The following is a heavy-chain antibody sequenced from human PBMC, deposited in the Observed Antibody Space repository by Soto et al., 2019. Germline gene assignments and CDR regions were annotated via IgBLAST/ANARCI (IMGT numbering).Heavy chain of an antibody. CDR1: GFTFSSYA. CDR2: ISYDGSNK. Sequence: GGSLRLSCAASGFTFSSYAMHWVRQAPCKGLEWVAVISYDGSNKYYADSVKGRFTISRDNSKNTLYLQMNSLRAEDTAVYYCAREYSYGPSGYYFDYWGQGTLVTVSS. V-gene: IGHV3-30-3*01. CDR3: AREYSYGPSGYYFDY. J-gene: IGHJ4*02. D-gene: IGHD5-18*01.